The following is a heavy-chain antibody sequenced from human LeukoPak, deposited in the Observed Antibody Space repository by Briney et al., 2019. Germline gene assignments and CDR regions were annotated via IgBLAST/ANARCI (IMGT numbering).Heavy chain of an antibody. Sequence: PGGPLRLSCAASGFTFSSYAMTWVRQAPGKALEWVSCISGRGGGPYYADSVKGRFTISRDNSKNTLYRQMYSLRAEDTAVYYCAKVVVPDGMDVWGQGTTVTVFS. CDR1: GFTFSSYA. D-gene: IGHD2-15*01. CDR3: AKVVVPDGMDV. J-gene: IGHJ6*02. V-gene: IGHV3-23*01. CDR2: ISGRGGGP.